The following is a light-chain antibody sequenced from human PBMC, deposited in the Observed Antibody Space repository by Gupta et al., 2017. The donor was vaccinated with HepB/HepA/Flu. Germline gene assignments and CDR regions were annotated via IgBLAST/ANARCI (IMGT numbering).Light chain of an antibody. V-gene: IGKV1-39*01. CDR2: AAS. J-gene: IGKJ2*02. Sequence: DIQMTQSPSSLSASVGDRGTITCRASQSISTYLNWYQQKPGKAPKFLIYAASRVQSGVPSRFIGSGPGTXFTLTIXRLQPEDFATYYCQQFETNPRTFGXGTKLEI. CDR1: QSISTY. CDR3: QQFETNPRT.